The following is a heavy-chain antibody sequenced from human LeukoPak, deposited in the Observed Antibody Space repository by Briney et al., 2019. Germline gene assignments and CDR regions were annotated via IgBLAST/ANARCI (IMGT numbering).Heavy chain of an antibody. CDR2: IIPIFGTA. J-gene: IGHJ6*03. Sequence: ASVKVTCKASGGTFSIYAISWVRQAPGQGLEWMGGIIPIFGTANYAQKFQGRVTITADESTSTAYMELSSLRSEDTAVYYCASCGGDCYGAGSYYYYMDVWGKGTTVTVSS. D-gene: IGHD2-21*01. V-gene: IGHV1-69*13. CDR1: GGTFSIYA. CDR3: ASCGGDCYGAGSYYYYMDV.